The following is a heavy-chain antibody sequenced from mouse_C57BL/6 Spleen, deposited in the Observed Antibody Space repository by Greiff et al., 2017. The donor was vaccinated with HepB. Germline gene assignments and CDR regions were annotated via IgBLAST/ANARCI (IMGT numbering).Heavy chain of an antibody. CDR3: ASTSYSNFPFDY. V-gene: IGHV1-76*01. CDR2: IYPGSGNT. D-gene: IGHD2-5*01. CDR1: GYTFTDYY. J-gene: IGHJ2*01. Sequence: VQLQQSGAELVRPGASVKLSCKASGYTFTDYYINWVKQRPGQGLEWIARIYPGSGNTYYNEKFKGKATLTAEKSSSTAYMQLSSLTSEDSAVYFCASTSYSNFPFDYWGQGTTLTVSS.